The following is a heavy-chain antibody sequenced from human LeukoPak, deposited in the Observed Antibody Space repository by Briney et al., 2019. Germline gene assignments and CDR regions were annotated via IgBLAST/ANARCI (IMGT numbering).Heavy chain of an antibody. V-gene: IGHV1-8*03. CDR1: GYTFTSYD. D-gene: IGHD3-22*01. J-gene: IGHJ5*02. Sequence: ASVKVSCKASGYTFTSYDINWVRQATGQGLEWMGWMNPNSGNTGYAQKFQGRVTITRNTSINTAYMELSSLRSEDTAVYYCARVVDSSGYYYRYNWFDPWGQGTLVTVSS. CDR2: MNPNSGNT. CDR3: ARVVDSSGYYYRYNWFDP.